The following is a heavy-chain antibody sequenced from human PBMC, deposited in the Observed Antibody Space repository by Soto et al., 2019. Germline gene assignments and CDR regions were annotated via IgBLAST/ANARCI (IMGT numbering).Heavy chain of an antibody. CDR3: ARHNSRCGGNPSPHDAFDI. V-gene: IGHV5-10-1*03. CDR1: GYSFTSYW. J-gene: IGHJ3*02. Sequence: EVQLVQSGAEVKKPGESLRISCKGSGYSFTSYWISWVRQMPGKGLEWMGRIDPSDSYTNYSPSFQGHVTISADKSIRTAYLQWSSVKASDTAMYYCARHNSRCGGNPSPHDAFDIWGQGTMVTVSS. D-gene: IGHD2-15*01. CDR2: IDPSDSYT.